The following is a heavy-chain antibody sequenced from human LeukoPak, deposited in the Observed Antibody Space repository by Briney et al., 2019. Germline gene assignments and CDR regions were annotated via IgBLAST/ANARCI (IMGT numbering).Heavy chain of an antibody. CDR2: ISSSSNTI. CDR1: GFTFSSYG. CDR3: ARDFATIFRNPFYFDY. D-gene: IGHD3-9*01. Sequence: GGSLRLSCAASGFTFSSYGMHWVRQAPGKGLEWVSYISSSSNTIYYTDSVKGRFTISRDNAKNSLYLQMNSLRDEDTAVYYCARDFATIFRNPFYFDYWGQGTLVTVSS. J-gene: IGHJ4*02. V-gene: IGHV3-48*02.